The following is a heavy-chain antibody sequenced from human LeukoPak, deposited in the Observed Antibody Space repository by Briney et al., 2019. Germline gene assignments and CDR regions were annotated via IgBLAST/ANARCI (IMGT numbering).Heavy chain of an antibody. Sequence: ASVKVSCKASGYTFTGYYMHWVRQAPGQGLEWMGWINPNSGGTNYAQKFQGWVTMTRDTSISTAYMELSRLRSDDTAVYYCARTYYYDSSGYPLPYFDYWGQGTLVTVSS. CDR3: ARTYYYDSSGYPLPYFDY. D-gene: IGHD3-22*01. CDR2: INPNSGGT. CDR1: GYTFTGYY. J-gene: IGHJ4*02. V-gene: IGHV1-2*04.